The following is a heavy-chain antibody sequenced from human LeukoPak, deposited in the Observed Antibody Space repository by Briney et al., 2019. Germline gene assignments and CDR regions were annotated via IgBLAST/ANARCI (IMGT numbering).Heavy chain of an antibody. D-gene: IGHD1-26*01. CDR2: ISGSGGST. Sequence: PGGSLRLSCAASGFTFSSYAMSWVRQAPGKGLEWVSAISGSGGSTYYADSVKGRFTISRDNSKNTLYLQMNSLRAEDTAVYYCAKGSISGSYYGSDYWGQGTLVTVSS. CDR3: AKGSISGSYYGSDY. CDR1: GFTFSSYA. V-gene: IGHV3-23*01. J-gene: IGHJ4*02.